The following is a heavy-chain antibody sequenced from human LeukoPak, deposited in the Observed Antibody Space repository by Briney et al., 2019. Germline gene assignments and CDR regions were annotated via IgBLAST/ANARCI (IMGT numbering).Heavy chain of an antibody. CDR3: ARGGIQLWFLGRNWFDP. D-gene: IGHD5-18*01. CDR1: GGSFSGYY. J-gene: IGHJ5*02. V-gene: IGHV4-34*01. Sequence: SETLSLTCAVYGGSFSGYYWSWIRQPPGKGLEWIGEINHSGSTNYNPSPKSRVTISVDTSKNQFSLKLSSVTAADTAVYYCARGGIQLWFLGRNWFDPWGQGTLVTVSS. CDR2: INHSGST.